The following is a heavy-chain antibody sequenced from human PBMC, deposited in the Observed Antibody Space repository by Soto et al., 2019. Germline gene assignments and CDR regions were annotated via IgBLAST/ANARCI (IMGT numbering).Heavy chain of an antibody. CDR3: ARGHSVYYDILTGPQGGWFDP. V-gene: IGHV4-59*01. J-gene: IGHJ5*02. CDR1: CGSIISYY. D-gene: IGHD3-9*01. CDR2: IYYSGST. Sequence: SETLSLTCTVSCGSIISYYWSWIRQPPGKGLEWIGYIYYSGSTNYNPSLKSRVTISVDTSKNQFSLKLSSVTAADTAVYYCARGHSVYYDILTGPQGGWFDPWGQGTLVTVSS.